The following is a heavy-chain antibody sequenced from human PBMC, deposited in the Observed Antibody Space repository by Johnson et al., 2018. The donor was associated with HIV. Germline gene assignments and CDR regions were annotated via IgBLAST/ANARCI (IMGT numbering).Heavy chain of an antibody. Sequence: QVQLVESGGGVVQPGRSLRLSCAASGFTFSSYAMHWVRQAPGKGLEWVAVISYDGRNKYYADSVKGRFTISRDNSKNTLYLQMNSLRAEDTAVYYCASDLTRITMIVVVPQAFDIWGQGTMVTVSS. CDR3: ASDLTRITMIVVVPQAFDI. D-gene: IGHD3-22*01. V-gene: IGHV3-30-3*01. CDR1: GFTFSSYA. J-gene: IGHJ3*02. CDR2: ISYDGRNK.